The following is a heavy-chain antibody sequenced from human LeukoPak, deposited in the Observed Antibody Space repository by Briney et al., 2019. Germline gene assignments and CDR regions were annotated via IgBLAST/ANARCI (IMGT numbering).Heavy chain of an antibody. Sequence: GGSLRLSCAASGFTFSSYAMSWVRQAPGKGLEWVSAISGSGGSTYYADSVKGRFTISRDNSKNTLYLQMNSLRAEDTAVYYCATDASRRGRGVTPYYYYGMDVWGQGTTVTVSS. CDR3: ATDASRRGRGVTPYYYYGMDV. CDR2: ISGSGGST. D-gene: IGHD3-10*01. CDR1: GFTFSSYA. J-gene: IGHJ6*02. V-gene: IGHV3-23*01.